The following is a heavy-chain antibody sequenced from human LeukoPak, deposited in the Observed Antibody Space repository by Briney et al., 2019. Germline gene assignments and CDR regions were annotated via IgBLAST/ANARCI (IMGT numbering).Heavy chain of an antibody. CDR1: GPSITSCY. Sequence: SETLSLTCAVSGPSITSCYWSWVRQSAGKGQEWIGRLYTTGTTNYNPSLKSRVTMSGDSSKNQLSLTLTSVTTADTAVYYCVRDGANWEEPNDAFDTWGQGTLLTVSS. V-gene: IGHV4-4*07. D-gene: IGHD1-26*01. CDR2: LYTTGTT. CDR3: VRDGANWEEPNDAFDT. J-gene: IGHJ3*02.